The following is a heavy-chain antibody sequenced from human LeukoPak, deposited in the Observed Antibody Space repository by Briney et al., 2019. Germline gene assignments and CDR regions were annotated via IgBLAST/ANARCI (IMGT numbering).Heavy chain of an antibody. J-gene: IGHJ4*02. Sequence: PGGSLRLSCAASGFTFSNYAMSWVRQVPGKGLEWVSVISPSGGSTYYADSVKGRFTISRDNSKNTLYLQMNSLRAEDTAVYYCAKDLRVGATDCYFDYWGQGTLVTVSS. CDR1: GFTFSNYA. CDR3: AKDLRVGATDCYFDY. V-gene: IGHV3-23*01. CDR2: ISPSGGST. D-gene: IGHD1-26*01.